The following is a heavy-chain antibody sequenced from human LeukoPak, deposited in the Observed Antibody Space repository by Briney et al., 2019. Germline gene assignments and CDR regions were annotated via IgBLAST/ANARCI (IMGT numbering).Heavy chain of an antibody. J-gene: IGHJ6*03. CDR3: ASVRRGFGESSKYYAYYYMGV. CDR1: GGSISSSSYS. V-gene: IGHV4-39*01. Sequence: PSETLSLTCTVSGGSISSSSYSWGWIRQPPGKGLEWIGNIYYSGSTYYNPSLKSRVTISLDTSKNQFSLKLSSVTAADTAVYYCASVRRGFGESSKYYAYYYMGVWGKGTTVTISS. D-gene: IGHD3-10*01. CDR2: IYYSGST.